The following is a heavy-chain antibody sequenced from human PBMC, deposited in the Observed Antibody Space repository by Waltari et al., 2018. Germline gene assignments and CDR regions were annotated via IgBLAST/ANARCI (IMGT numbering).Heavy chain of an antibody. Sequence: QVQLQESGPGLVKPSETLSLTCTVSGYSISSGYYWGWIRQPPGKGLEWIGSIYHSGSTYYNPSLKSRVTISVDTSKNQFSLKLSSVTAADTAVYYCARVAGYNWFDPWGQGTLVTVSS. V-gene: IGHV4-38-2*02. CDR3: ARVAGYNWFDP. CDR1: GYSISSGYY. D-gene: IGHD3-10*01. J-gene: IGHJ5*02. CDR2: IYHSGST.